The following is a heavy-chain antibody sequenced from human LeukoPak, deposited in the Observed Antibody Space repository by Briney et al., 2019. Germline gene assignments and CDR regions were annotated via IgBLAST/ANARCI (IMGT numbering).Heavy chain of an antibody. CDR1: GGSFSGYY. V-gene: IGHV4-34*01. CDR3: ARKGYSYGYFNY. Sequence: SETLSLTCAVYGGSFSGYYWSWIRQPPGKGLEWIGEINHSGSTNYNPSLKSRVTISVDTSKNQFSLKLSSVTAADTAVYYCARKGYSYGYFNYWGQGTLVTVSS. D-gene: IGHD5-18*01. CDR2: INHSGST. J-gene: IGHJ4*02.